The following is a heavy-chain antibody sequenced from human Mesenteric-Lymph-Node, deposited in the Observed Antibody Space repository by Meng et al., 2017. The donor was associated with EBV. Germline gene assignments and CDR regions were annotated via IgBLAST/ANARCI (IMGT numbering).Heavy chain of an antibody. CDR2: IHDSGST. CDR3: RYYYDSSGYSLDY. J-gene: IGHJ4*02. V-gene: IGHV4-61*01. Sequence: QLHLHDPAPGLVKPSKTLSLTFSVSVGSVNSSSYYWSWIRQPPGKGLEWIGYIHDSGSTYYNPSLKSRVTISADTSKNQFSLKLSSVTAADTAVYYCRYYYDSSGYSLDYWGQGTLVTVSS. CDR1: VGSVNSSSYY. D-gene: IGHD3-22*01.